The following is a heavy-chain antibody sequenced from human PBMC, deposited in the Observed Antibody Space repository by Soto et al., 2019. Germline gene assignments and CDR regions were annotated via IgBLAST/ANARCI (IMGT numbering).Heavy chain of an antibody. V-gene: IGHV4-59*01. Sequence: SETLSLTCTVSGGSISSYYCIFIRQPPGKGLEWIVYIYYSGSTNYNPSLKSRVTISVDTSKNQFSLKLSSVTAADTAVYYCARAEGATYADYWGQGTLVTVSS. J-gene: IGHJ4*02. D-gene: IGHD1-26*01. CDR1: GGSISSYY. CDR3: ARAEGATYADY. CDR2: IYYSGST.